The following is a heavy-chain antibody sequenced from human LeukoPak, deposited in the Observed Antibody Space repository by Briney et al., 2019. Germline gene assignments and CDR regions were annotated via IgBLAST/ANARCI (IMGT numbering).Heavy chain of an antibody. D-gene: IGHD6-19*01. CDR3: ATLSVASSDVDH. CDR1: GFSFSIYE. J-gene: IGHJ5*02. CDR2: ISSTGDTT. Sequence: GGSLRLSCAVSGFSFSIYEMHWVRQAPGKGLGWVSTISSTGDTTHHADSVKGRFTISRDNAQNSLYLQMNNLRADDTAVYYCATLSVASSDVDHWGQGTLVTVSS. V-gene: IGHV3-48*03.